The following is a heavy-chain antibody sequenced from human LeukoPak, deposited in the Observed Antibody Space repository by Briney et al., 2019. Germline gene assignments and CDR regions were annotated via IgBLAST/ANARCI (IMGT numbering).Heavy chain of an antibody. CDR2: IYYTGST. CDR3: ARDGPLRLVDY. CDR1: GASIRNYY. V-gene: IGHV4-59*12. J-gene: IGHJ4*02. D-gene: IGHD3-10*01. Sequence: SSETLSLTCTVSGASIRNYYCSWIRQPPAKGREWIGYIYYTGSTNYNPSLKSRVTISVDTSKNQFSLKLSSVTAADTAVYYCARDGPLRLVDYWGQGTLVTVSS.